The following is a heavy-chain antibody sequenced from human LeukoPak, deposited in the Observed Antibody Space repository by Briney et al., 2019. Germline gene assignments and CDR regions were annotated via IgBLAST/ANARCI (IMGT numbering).Heavy chain of an antibody. D-gene: IGHD3-16*01. CDR1: GGYLSNFY. Sequence: SETLSLTCSVSGGYLSNFYWNWIRQPPGKGLEWIGYIYSIGSTNYSSSLTGRVKRSVDTSKNQFSLKLTSVTAADTAVYYCARRVGGHYYFMDVWGKGTTVTVSS. J-gene: IGHJ6*03. V-gene: IGHV4-4*09. CDR2: IYSIGST. CDR3: ARRVGGHYYFMDV.